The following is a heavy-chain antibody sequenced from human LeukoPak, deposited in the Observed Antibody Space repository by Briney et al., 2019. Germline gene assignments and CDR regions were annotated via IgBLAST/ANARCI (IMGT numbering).Heavy chain of an antibody. J-gene: IGHJ4*02. V-gene: IGHV4-39*01. Sequence: PSETLSLTCTVSGDSISSSTFYWGWIRQPPGKGLEWIGSIYYSGSTCYSPSLKSRVTISVDTSKNQFSLQLISVTAADTAVYYCARRGPSGSYDYWGQGTLVTVSS. D-gene: IGHD1-26*01. CDR3: ARRGPSGSYDY. CDR1: GDSISSSTFY. CDR2: IYYSGST.